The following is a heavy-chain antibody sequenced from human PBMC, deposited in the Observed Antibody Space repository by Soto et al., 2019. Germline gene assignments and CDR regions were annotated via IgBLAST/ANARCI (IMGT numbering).Heavy chain of an antibody. CDR2: ISAYNGNT. J-gene: IGHJ4*02. CDR3: ARVRWLAYYYDSSGYYYGDY. Sequence: QVQLVQSGAEVKKPGASVKVSCKASGYTFTSYGISWVRQAPGQGLEWMGWISAYNGNTNYAQKLQGRVTMTPDTSTSTAYMELRSLRSDDTAVYYCARVRWLAYYYDSSGYYYGDYCGQGTLVTVSS. CDR1: GYTFTSYG. D-gene: IGHD3-22*01. V-gene: IGHV1-18*04.